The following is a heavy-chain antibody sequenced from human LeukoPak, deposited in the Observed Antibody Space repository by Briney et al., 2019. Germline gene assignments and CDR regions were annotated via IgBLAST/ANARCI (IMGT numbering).Heavy chain of an antibody. CDR2: IKSKSDGGTT. D-gene: IGHD2-15*01. J-gene: IGHJ3*02. Sequence: PGGSLRLSCAASGFIVSSNYMSWVRRAPGKGLEWVGRIKSKSDGGTTDYAAPVKGRFTISRDDSKNTLYLQMNSLKTEDTAVYYCTAAPRGYCSGGSCSYAFDIWGQGTMVTVSS. CDR3: TAAPRGYCSGGSCSYAFDI. V-gene: IGHV3-15*01. CDR1: GFIVSSNY.